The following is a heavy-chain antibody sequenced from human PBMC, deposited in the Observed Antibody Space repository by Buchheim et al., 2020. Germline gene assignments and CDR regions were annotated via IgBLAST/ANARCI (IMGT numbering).Heavy chain of an antibody. Sequence: QVQLQQWGAGLLKPSETLSLTCAVYGGSFSGYYCSWIRQPPGKGLEWIGEINHSGSTNYNPSLKSRVTISVDTSKNQFSLKLSSVTAADTAVYYCARGFYDSSGYYLPYWGQGTL. D-gene: IGHD3-22*01. J-gene: IGHJ4*02. CDR1: GGSFSGYY. CDR3: ARGFYDSSGYYLPY. V-gene: IGHV4-34*01. CDR2: INHSGST.